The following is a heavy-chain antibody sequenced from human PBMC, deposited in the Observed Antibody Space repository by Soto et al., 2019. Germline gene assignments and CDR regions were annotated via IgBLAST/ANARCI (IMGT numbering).Heavy chain of an antibody. CDR2: IYSGGST. J-gene: IGHJ4*02. V-gene: IGHV3-66*01. Sequence: GGSLRLSCAASGFTVSSNYMSWVRQAPGKGLEWVSVIYSGGSTYYADSVKGRFTISRDNSKNTLYLQMNSLRAEDTAVYYCARVGCSGGSCYPPFFDYWGQGTLVTVS. CDR3: ARVGCSGGSCYPPFFDY. D-gene: IGHD2-15*01. CDR1: GFTVSSNY.